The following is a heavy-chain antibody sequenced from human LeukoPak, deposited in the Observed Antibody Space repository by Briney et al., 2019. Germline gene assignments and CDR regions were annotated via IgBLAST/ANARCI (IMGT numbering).Heavy chain of an antibody. D-gene: IGHD1-26*01. Sequence: GRSLRLSCAASGFTFSSYAMSWVRQAPGKGLEWVSAISGSGGSTYYADSVKGRFTISRDNSKNTLYLQMNSLRAEDTAVYYCAKDLPLGWELSNRYYFDYWGQGTLVTVSS. CDR3: AKDLPLGWELSNRYYFDY. CDR1: GFTFSSYA. V-gene: IGHV3-23*01. J-gene: IGHJ4*02. CDR2: ISGSGGST.